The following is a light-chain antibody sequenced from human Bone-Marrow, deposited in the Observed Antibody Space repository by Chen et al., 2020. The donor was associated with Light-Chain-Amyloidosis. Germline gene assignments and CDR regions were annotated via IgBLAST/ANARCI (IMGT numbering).Light chain of an antibody. Sequence: DIQMTQSPSSLSASIGDRVTITCRGSQSITNSLAWYQQTPGTAPKLLLYGASRLESGVPSRFSGSGSGTDYTLTISSLQPEDFAACCGQQFYTTPYTFGQGTKLDIK. CDR3: QQFYTTPYT. J-gene: IGKJ2*01. CDR2: GAS. V-gene: IGKV1-NL1*01. CDR1: QSITNS.